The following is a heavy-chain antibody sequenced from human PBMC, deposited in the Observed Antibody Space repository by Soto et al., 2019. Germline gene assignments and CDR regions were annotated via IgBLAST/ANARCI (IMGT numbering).Heavy chain of an antibody. Sequence: PGGSLRLSCAASGFTFDDYGMSWVRQAPGKGLEWVSGINWNGGSTGYADSVKGRFTISRDNAKNSLYLQMNSLRAEDTALYHCARAADKYDYIWGSYRNPLDYWGQGTLVTVSS. D-gene: IGHD3-16*02. CDR1: GFTFDDYG. CDR3: ARAADKYDYIWGSYRNPLDY. CDR2: INWNGGST. V-gene: IGHV3-20*01. J-gene: IGHJ4*02.